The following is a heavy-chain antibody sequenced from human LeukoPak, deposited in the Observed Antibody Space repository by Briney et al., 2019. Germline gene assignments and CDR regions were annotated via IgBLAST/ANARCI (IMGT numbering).Heavy chain of an antibody. V-gene: IGHV3-66*01. J-gene: IGHJ4*02. CDR1: GFIVSNNY. Sequence: GGSLRLSCAASGFIVSNNYMSWVRQAPGKGLEWVSVPYSDGSTYYVDSVKGRFTISRDNSKNTLYLQMNSLRAEDTAVYYCATASYSGWTASHDYWGQGTLVTVSS. CDR2: PYSDGST. CDR3: ATASYSGWTASHDY. D-gene: IGHD6-25*01.